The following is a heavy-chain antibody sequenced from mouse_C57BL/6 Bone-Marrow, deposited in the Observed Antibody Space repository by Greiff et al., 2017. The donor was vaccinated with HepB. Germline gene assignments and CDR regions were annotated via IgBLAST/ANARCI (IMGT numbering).Heavy chain of an antibody. J-gene: IGHJ1*03. Sequence: EVQLQQSGPELVKPGASVKISCKASGYSFTGYYMNWVKQSPEKSLEWIGEINPSTGGTTYNQKFKAKATLTVDKSSSTAYMQLKSLTSEDSAVYYCARRYYGSSYGYFDVWGTGTTVTVSS. CDR3: ARRYYGSSYGYFDV. CDR2: INPSTGGT. CDR1: GYSFTGYY. D-gene: IGHD1-1*01. V-gene: IGHV1-42*01.